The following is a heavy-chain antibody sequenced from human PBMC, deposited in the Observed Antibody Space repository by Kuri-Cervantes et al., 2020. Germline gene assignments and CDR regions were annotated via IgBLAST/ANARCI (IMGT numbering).Heavy chain of an antibody. Sequence: SETLSLTCNVSGDSISRNYWAWIRQPAGKGLEWIGRVFASGTTNYNPSLKSRVTISIDTSKSQLSLKVTSVTAADTAVYYCARGVLTWFDPWGQGTLVTVSS. CDR3: ARGVLTWFDP. CDR2: VFASGTT. V-gene: IGHV4-4*07. D-gene: IGHD3-16*01. CDR1: GDSISRNY. J-gene: IGHJ5*02.